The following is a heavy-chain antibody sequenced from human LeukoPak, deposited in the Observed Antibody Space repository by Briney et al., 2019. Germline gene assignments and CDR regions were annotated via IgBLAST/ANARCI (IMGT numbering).Heavy chain of an antibody. V-gene: IGHV3-74*01. D-gene: IGHD3-10*01. CDR3: ARGMIRGVMDDY. Sequence: GGSLRLSCAASGFTFSSYWMHWVRQAPGKGLVWVSRIKNDGSNTTYADSVKGRFTISRDNAKNTLYLQMNSLRAEDTAVYYCARGMIRGVMDDYWGQGTLVTVSS. J-gene: IGHJ4*02. CDR1: GFTFSSYW. CDR2: IKNDGSNT.